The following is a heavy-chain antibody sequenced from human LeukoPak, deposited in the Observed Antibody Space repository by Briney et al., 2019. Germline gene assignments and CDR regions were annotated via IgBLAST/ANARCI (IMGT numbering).Heavy chain of an antibody. J-gene: IGHJ4*02. CDR2: IKEDGSEK. CDR1: GFTFSNYW. D-gene: IGHD2-15*01. V-gene: IGHV3-7*01. Sequence: GSLSLACAASGFTFSNYWMSWVRQAPGKGLEWVANIKEDGSEKYYVDSVKGRFTISRDNARNSLYLQMNSLRAEDTAVYYCATGRLLGYWGQGTLVTVSS. CDR3: ATGRLLGY.